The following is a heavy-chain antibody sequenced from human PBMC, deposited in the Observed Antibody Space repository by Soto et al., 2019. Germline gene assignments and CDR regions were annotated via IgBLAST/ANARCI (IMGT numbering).Heavy chain of an antibody. CDR2: IIPIFGTA. Sequence: QVQLVQSGAEVKKPGSSVKVSCKASGGTFSSYAISWVRQAPGQGLEWMGGIIPIFGTANYAQKFQGRVTITADESTSTAYMELSSLRSEDTAVYYCARGRFEKGYSYGDQVYYYGMDVWGQGTTVTVSS. D-gene: IGHD5-18*01. CDR3: ARGRFEKGYSYGDQVYYYGMDV. J-gene: IGHJ6*02. V-gene: IGHV1-69*01. CDR1: GGTFSSYA.